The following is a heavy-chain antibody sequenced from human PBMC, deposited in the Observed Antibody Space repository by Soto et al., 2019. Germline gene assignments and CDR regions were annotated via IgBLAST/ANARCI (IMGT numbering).Heavy chain of an antibody. CDR2: ISGSGGIT. V-gene: IGHV3-23*01. D-gene: IGHD3-3*01. J-gene: IGHJ5*02. CDR3: AKSFGVVITNWFDP. CDR1: GFTFSSYA. Sequence: SLRLSCAASGFTFSSYAMSWVRQAPGKGLEWVSAISGSGGITYYADSVKGRFTFSRDNFKNTLYLQMNSLRAEDTAVYYCAKSFGVVITNWFDPWGQGTLVTVSS.